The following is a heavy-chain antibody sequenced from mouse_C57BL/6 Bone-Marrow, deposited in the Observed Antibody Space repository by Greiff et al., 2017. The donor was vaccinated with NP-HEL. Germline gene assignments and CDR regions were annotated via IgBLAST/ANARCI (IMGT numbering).Heavy chain of an antibody. CDR3: VRMCLYYAMDY. CDR1: GFSLTSYG. V-gene: IGHV2-2*01. D-gene: IGHD6-2*01. Sequence: VQLQESGPGLVQPSQSLSITCTVSGFSLTSYGVHWVRQSPGKGLEWLGVIWSGGSTDYNAAFISRLSISKDNSKCQVFFKMNSLQADDTAIYYCVRMCLYYAMDYWGQGTSVTVSS. J-gene: IGHJ4*01. CDR2: IWSGGST.